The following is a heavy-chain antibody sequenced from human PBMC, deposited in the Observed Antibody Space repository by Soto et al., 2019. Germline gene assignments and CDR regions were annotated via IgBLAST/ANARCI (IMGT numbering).Heavy chain of an antibody. D-gene: IGHD4-17*01. V-gene: IGHV1-24*01. CDR3: ATRSGGDYAPFDY. Sequence: ASVKVSCKVSGYTLTELSMHWVRQAPGKGLEWVGGFDPEDGETIYAQKFQGRVTMTEDKFSDTAYMELSSLRSEDTAVYYCATRSGGDYAPFDYWGQGTLVTVSS. J-gene: IGHJ4*02. CDR1: GYTLTELS. CDR2: FDPEDGET.